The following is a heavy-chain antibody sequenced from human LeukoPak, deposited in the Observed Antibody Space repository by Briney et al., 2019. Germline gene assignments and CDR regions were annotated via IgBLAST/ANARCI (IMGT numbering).Heavy chain of an antibody. CDR3: ARERVGDTAYYYYGMDV. J-gene: IGHJ6*02. D-gene: IGHD5-18*01. CDR2: INPNSGGT. CDR1: GYTFTSYY. Sequence: GASVKVSCKASGYTFTSYYMHWVRQAPGQGLEWMGWINPNSGGTNYAQKFQGRVTMTRDTSISTAYMELSRLRSDDTAVYYCARERVGDTAYYYYGMDVWGQGTTVTVSS. V-gene: IGHV1-2*02.